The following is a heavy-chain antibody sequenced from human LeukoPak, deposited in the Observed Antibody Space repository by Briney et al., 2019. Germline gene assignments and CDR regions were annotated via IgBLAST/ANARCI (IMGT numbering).Heavy chain of an antibody. D-gene: IGHD3-3*01. V-gene: IGHV5-51*01. CDR1: GYSFTSYW. J-gene: IGHJ3*02. CDR3: ARRITIFGVAHAFDI. Sequence: GESLKISCKGSGYSFTSYWIGWVRQMPGKGLEWMGIIYPGDSDTRYSPSFQGQVTISADKSISTVYLQWSSLKASDTAMYYCARRITIFGVAHAFDIWGQGTMVTVSS. CDR2: IYPGDSDT.